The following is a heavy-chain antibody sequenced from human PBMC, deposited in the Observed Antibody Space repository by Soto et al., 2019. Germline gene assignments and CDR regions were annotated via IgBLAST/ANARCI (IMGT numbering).Heavy chain of an antibody. CDR1: GFTFSSYA. Sequence: GGSLRLSCSASGFTFSSYAIHWVRQAPGKGLEYVSALSGDGRSTYYADSVKGRFTVFRDNSKNTLFLQMSSLRVEDTAVYYCVKGNWAYSYNNWFDPWGQGTLVTVSS. V-gene: IGHV3-64D*06. CDR2: LSGDGRST. D-gene: IGHD5-18*01. CDR3: VKGNWAYSYNNWFDP. J-gene: IGHJ5*02.